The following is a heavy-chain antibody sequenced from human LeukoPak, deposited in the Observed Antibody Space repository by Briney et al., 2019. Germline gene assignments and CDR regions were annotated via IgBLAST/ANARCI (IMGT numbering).Heavy chain of an antibody. CDR2: IYYSGST. CDR1: GGSISSSSYY. CDR3: ASLSILTGYFLDY. J-gene: IGHJ4*02. Sequence: SETLSLTCTVSGGSISSSSYYWGWIRQPPGKGLEWIGSIYYSGSTYYNPSLKSRVTISVDTSKNQFSLKLSSVTAADTAVYYCASLSILTGYFLDYWGQGTLVTVS. V-gene: IGHV4-39*07. D-gene: IGHD3-9*01.